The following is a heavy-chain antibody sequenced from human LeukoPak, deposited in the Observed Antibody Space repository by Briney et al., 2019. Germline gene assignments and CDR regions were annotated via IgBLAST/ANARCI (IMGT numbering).Heavy chain of an antibody. Sequence: SETLSLTSAVHGGSFSGYYWSWIRQPPRKGLEWIGEIYHSRSTNYNPSLKSRVTIPVDTSKTQFSLNLSSVTAAVTTVYCCTEDRAVASTMDYWGQGTLVIVSS. D-gene: IGHD6-19*01. CDR2: IYHSRST. CDR1: GGSFSGYY. V-gene: IGHV4-34*01. J-gene: IGHJ4*02. CDR3: TEDRAVASTMDY.